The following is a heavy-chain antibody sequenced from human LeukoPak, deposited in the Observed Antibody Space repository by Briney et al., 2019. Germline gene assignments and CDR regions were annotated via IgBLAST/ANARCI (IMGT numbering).Heavy chain of an antibody. CDR1: GYTFTSYG. J-gene: IGHJ4*02. CDR2: ISAYNGNT. D-gene: IGHD3-22*01. CDR3: ARVHDSSGYYPPPFDY. V-gene: IGHV1-18*01. Sequence: GESLKVSCKASGYTFTSYGISWVRQAPGQGLEWMGWISAYNGNTNYAQKLQGRVTMTTDTSTSTAYMELRSLRSDDTAVYYCARVHDSSGYYPPPFDYWGQGTLVTVSS.